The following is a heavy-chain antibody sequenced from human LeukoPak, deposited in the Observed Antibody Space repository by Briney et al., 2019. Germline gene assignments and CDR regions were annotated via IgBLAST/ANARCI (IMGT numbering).Heavy chain of an antibody. CDR1: GGSISSYY. D-gene: IGHD2-15*01. CDR3: ARTLSGGSHYYYYMDV. Sequence: PSETLSLTCTVSGGSISSYYWSWIRQPAGKGLEWIGRIDTSGDTTYNASLKSRVTMSVGTSKNHFSLRLSSVTAADTAVYYCARTLSGGSHYYYYMDVWGKGTTVSVSS. V-gene: IGHV4-4*07. CDR2: IDTSGDT. J-gene: IGHJ6*03.